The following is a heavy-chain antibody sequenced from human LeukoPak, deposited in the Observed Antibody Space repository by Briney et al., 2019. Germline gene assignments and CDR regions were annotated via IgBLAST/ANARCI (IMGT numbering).Heavy chain of an antibody. V-gene: IGHV4-39*07. CDR2: IYYSGST. D-gene: IGHD6-6*01. CDR1: GGSISSNNYY. CDR3: ASIAANFPFDY. Sequence: SETLSLTCTVSGGSISSNNYYWGWIRQPPGKGLEWIGSIYYSGSTYYNPSLKSRVTISVDTSKNQFSLKLSSVTAADTAVYYCASIAANFPFDYWGQGTLVTVSS. J-gene: IGHJ4*02.